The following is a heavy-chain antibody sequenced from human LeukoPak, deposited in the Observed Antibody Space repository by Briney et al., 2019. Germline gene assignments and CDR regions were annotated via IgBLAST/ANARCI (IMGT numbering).Heavy chain of an antibody. Sequence: PGGSLRLSCVGSGFTFSGYAMSWVRQAPGKGLEWVSVSGSGTTTLYADSVKGRLTISRDNSKNTLYLQMSSLRVEDTAMYYCAKVYYSCGGDCAGPLHYWGQGTLVTVSS. V-gene: IGHV3-23*01. J-gene: IGHJ4*02. CDR2: SGSGTTT. CDR1: GFTFSGYA. CDR3: AKVYYSCGGDCAGPLHY. D-gene: IGHD2-21*02.